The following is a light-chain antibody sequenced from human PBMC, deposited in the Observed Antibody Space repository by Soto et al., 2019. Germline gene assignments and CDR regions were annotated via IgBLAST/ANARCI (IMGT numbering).Light chain of an antibody. CDR3: RQYSTSRLT. CDR1: QSVTSSY. Sequence: EIVLTQSPGTLSLSPGERTTLSCRASQSVTSSYLAWYQQKPGQAPRLLISGASSTATGIPDRFSGSGSGTDFTLTISRLEPEDFAVYYCRQYSTSRLTVGGGTKVEIK. J-gene: IGKJ4*01. CDR2: GAS. V-gene: IGKV3-20*01.